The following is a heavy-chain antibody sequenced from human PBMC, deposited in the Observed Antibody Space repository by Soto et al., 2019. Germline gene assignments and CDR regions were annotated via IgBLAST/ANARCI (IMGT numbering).Heavy chain of an antibody. V-gene: IGHV3-23*01. CDR2: ISGSGGIT. D-gene: IGHD3-3*01. CDR3: ACSACITIFGVVHWDY. J-gene: IGHJ4*02. CDR1: GFTFSSYA. Sequence: GGSLRLSCAASGFTFSSYAMSWVRQAPGKGLEWVSAISGSGGITYYADSVKGWFTISRDNSKNTLYLQMNSLRAEDTAVYYCACSACITIFGVVHWDYWGQGTLVTVSS.